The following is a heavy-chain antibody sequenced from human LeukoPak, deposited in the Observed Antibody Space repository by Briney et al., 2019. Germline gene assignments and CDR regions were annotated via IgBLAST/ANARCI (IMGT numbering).Heavy chain of an antibody. Sequence: ASVKVSCKASGYTFTSYGISWVRQAPGQRLEWLGWINTGNANTKYSQEFQGRVTMTRDTSATTAYMELSGLRSEDTAVYYCARGNFYYDSSGLYPVPDYWGQGTLVTVSS. CDR3: ARGNFYYDSSGLYPVPDY. J-gene: IGHJ4*02. CDR2: INTGNANT. D-gene: IGHD3-22*01. CDR1: GYTFTSYG. V-gene: IGHV1-3*04.